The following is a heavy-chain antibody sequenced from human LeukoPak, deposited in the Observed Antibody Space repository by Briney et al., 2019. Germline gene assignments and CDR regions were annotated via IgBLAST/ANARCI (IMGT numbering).Heavy chain of an antibody. CDR3: ARSLSTAGIDY. CDR2: VFHSGST. CDR1: GGSMSSHY. Sequence: SETLSLTCTVSGGSMSSHYWSWIRQPPGKGLEWIGSVFHSGSTYYNPSLKSRVAISVDTSKNHFSLNLRSVTAADTAVYYCARSLSTAGIDYWGQGTLVTVSS. V-gene: IGHV4-59*08. J-gene: IGHJ4*02. D-gene: IGHD2-2*01.